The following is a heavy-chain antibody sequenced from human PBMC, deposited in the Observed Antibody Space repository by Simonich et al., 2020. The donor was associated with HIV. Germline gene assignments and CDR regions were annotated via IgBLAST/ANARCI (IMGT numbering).Heavy chain of an antibody. CDR3: ARYYGGNTEVDY. D-gene: IGHD3-10*01. CDR1: GGSISSSSYY. V-gene: IGHV4-39*01. CDR2: IYYSGGT. J-gene: IGHJ4*02. Sequence: HLQLQESGPGLVKPSETLSLTCTVSGGSISSSSYYWGWIRQPPGKGLEWIGSIYYSGGTYYHPSLKRRVTISVDTSKNQFSLKLSSVTAADTAVYYCARYYGGNTEVDYWGQGTLVTVSS.